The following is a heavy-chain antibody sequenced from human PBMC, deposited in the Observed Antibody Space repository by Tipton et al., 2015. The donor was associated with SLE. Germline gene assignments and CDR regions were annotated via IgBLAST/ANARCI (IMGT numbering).Heavy chain of an antibody. CDR2: IKEDGSEK. D-gene: IGHD1-26*01. Sequence: SLRLSCAASGFTVSRSWMSWVRQAPGKGLEWVATIKEDGSEKYYVDSVKGRFTISRDNAKNSLYLQMNSLRVEDTAFYYCANLHSGGLRMVDYWGQGTLVTVSS. CDR3: ANLHSGGLRMVDY. J-gene: IGHJ4*02. V-gene: IGHV3-7*03. CDR1: GFTVSRSW.